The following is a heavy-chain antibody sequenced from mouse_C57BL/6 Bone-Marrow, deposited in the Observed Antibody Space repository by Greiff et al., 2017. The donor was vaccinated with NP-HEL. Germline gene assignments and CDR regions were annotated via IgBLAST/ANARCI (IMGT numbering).Heavy chain of an antibody. CDR2: INPNNGGT. V-gene: IGHV1-26*01. J-gene: IGHJ4*01. CDR1: GYTFTDYY. Sequence: VQLQQSGPELVKPGASVKISCKASGYTFTDYYMNWVKQSHGKSLEWIGDINPNNGGTSYNQKFKGKATLTVDKSSSTAYMELRSLTSEDSAVYYCARGGLLPYAMDYWGQGTSVTVSS. D-gene: IGHD2-3*01. CDR3: ARGGLLPYAMDY.